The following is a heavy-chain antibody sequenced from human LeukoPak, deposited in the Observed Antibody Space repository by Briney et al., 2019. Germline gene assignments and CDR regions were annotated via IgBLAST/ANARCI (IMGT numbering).Heavy chain of an antibody. V-gene: IGHV3-30-3*01. Sequence: GRSLRLSCVASGFTFSDYAMHWVRQAPGKGLEWVAVISHDGTNRYYADSVKGRFTISRDDSKNTLYLQMNSPRVEDTAVYYCARDGGSWSLSGYWGQGILVTVSS. J-gene: IGHJ4*02. D-gene: IGHD2/OR15-2a*01. CDR3: ARDGGSWSLSGY. CDR1: GFTFSDYA. CDR2: ISHDGTNR.